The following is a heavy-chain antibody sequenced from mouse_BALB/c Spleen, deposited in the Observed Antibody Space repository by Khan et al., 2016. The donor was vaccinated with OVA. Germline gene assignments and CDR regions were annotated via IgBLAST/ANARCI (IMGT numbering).Heavy chain of an antibody. D-gene: IGHD2-10*01. V-gene: IGHV2-6-1*01. Sequence: VELVESGPGLAVPSQSLSITCTISGFSLTNYGVHWVRQPPGKGLEWLAVIWSDGSTTYNSALKSRLTITKDNSQSQVFLKMNSLQTDDTAIYFCARQPYYHYNIMDYWGQGTSVTVSS. CDR2: IWSDGST. J-gene: IGHJ4*01. CDR1: GFSLTNYG. CDR3: ARQPYYHYNIMDY.